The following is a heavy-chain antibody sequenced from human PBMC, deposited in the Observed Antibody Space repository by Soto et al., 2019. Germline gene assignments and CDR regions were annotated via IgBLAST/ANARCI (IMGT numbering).Heavy chain of an antibody. V-gene: IGHV4-30-4*01. Sequence: PSETLSLTCTVSGGSINSGDYYWSWIRQPPGKGLEWIGYIYYSGSTYYDPSLKSRVTISIDTSKNQFSLKMSSVTAADTAVYYCARVRRSAWDYWGQGTLVTVSS. CDR2: IYYSGST. CDR1: GGSINSGDYY. J-gene: IGHJ4*02. CDR3: ARVRRSAWDY.